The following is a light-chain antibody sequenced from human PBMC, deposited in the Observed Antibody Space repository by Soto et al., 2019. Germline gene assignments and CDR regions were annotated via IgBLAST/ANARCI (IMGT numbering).Light chain of an antibody. CDR2: DAS. CDR3: QQYNSFST. V-gene: IGKV1-5*01. Sequence: DIQMTQSPSTVSASVGDRVTITCRASQTISGWLAWYQQKPGNAPKLLIYDASTLQSGVPSRFSGSGSGTDFTLTISCLQPDDFATYYCQQYNSFSTFGPGTKVDLK. CDR1: QTISGW. J-gene: IGKJ3*01.